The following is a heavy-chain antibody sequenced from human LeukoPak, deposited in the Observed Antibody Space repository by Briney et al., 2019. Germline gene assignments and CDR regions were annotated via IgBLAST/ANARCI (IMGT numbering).Heavy chain of an antibody. Sequence: ASETLSLTCTVSGGSISSGSYYWSWIRQPAGKGLEWIGRIYTSGSTNYNPSLKSRVTISVDTSKNQFSLKLSSVTAADTAVYYCASIGGSSGSDWGQGTLVTVSS. J-gene: IGHJ4*02. CDR3: ASIGGSSGSD. V-gene: IGHV4-61*02. CDR1: GGSISSGSYY. D-gene: IGHD3-16*01. CDR2: IYTSGST.